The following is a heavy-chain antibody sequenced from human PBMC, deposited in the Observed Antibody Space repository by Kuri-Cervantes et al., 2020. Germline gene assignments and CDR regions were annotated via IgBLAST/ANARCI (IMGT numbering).Heavy chain of an antibody. Sequence: GSLRLSCSVSGGSINYYYWSWIRQPPGKDLEWIGFVYHNGDTYYNPSLESRVTISVDTSKNQFSLKLSSVTAADTAVYYCARAAKEIAAAGTVWYFDYWGQGTLVTVSS. CDR3: ARAAKEIAAAGTVWYFDY. J-gene: IGHJ4*02. V-gene: IGHV4-4*08. CDR1: GGSINYYY. CDR2: VYHNGDT. D-gene: IGHD6-13*01.